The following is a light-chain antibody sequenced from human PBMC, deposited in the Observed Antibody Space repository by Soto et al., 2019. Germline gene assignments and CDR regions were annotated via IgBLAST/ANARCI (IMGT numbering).Light chain of an antibody. CDR3: QQTYSSPQT. J-gene: IGKJ1*01. V-gene: IGKV1-39*01. CDR2: DAS. CDR1: QTISSK. Sequence: DIQMTQSPSSLSASVGDRVTITCRASQTISSKLNWYQQKPGKVPKLLIYDASSLQSGVPSRFSGSGSGTDFTLTISSLQPEDFATYYCQQTYSSPQTFGQGTKVDIK.